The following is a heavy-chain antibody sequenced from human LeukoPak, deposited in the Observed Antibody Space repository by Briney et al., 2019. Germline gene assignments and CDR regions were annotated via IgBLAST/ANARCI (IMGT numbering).Heavy chain of an antibody. J-gene: IGHJ4*02. CDR1: GFIFSNYE. Sequence: GGSLRLSCVASGFIFSNYEMNWVRQTPGKGLEWVSYISNHGKSRNYVDSVKGRFTISRDNAKNSLYLQMNSLRVEDTAIYFCARARIAAPLLDYWGQGTLVTVSS. V-gene: IGHV3-48*03. D-gene: IGHD6-13*01. CDR3: ARARIAAPLLDY. CDR2: ISNHGKSR.